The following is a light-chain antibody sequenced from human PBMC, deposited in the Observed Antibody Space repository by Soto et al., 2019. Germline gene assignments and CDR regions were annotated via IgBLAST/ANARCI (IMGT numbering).Light chain of an antibody. Sequence: QSALTQSASVSGSPGQSITISCTGTSSDVGAYNYVSWYQQHPGKAPKLMIFDVRHRPSGVSNRFSGSKSGNTASLTISGLQAEDEADYYCSSYTSSGTLIFGGGTKLTVL. CDR2: DVR. CDR3: SSYTSSGTLI. V-gene: IGLV2-14*01. CDR1: SSDVGAYNY. J-gene: IGLJ2*01.